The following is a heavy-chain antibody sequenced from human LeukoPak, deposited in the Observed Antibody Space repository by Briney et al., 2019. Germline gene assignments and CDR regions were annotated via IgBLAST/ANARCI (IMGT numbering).Heavy chain of an antibody. CDR1: GGSFSGYY. V-gene: IGHV4-34*01. CDR3: ARDLGSSWSPYWYFDL. D-gene: IGHD6-13*01. J-gene: IGHJ2*01. Sequence: SETLSLTCAVYGGSFSGYYWSWIRQPPGKGLEWIGEINHSGSTNYNPSLKSRVTISVDTSKNQFSLKLSSVTAADTAVYYCARDLGSSWSPYWYFDLWGRGTLVTVSS. CDR2: INHSGST.